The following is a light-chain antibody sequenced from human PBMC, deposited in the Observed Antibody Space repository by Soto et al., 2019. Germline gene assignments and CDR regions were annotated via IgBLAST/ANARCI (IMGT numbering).Light chain of an antibody. CDR1: QSVSSY. Sequence: EIVLTPSPATLSLSPGERATLSCRASQSVSSYFAWYQQKPGQAPRLLIYDASNRATGIPARFSGSGSGTDFTLTISSLEPEDFAVYYCQQRGNWPLTFGQGTKVEIK. V-gene: IGKV3-11*01. J-gene: IGKJ1*01. CDR3: QQRGNWPLT. CDR2: DAS.